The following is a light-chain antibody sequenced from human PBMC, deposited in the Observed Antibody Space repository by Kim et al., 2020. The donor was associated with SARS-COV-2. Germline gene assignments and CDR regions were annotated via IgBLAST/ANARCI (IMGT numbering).Light chain of an antibody. CDR1: SKDVGGYNY. V-gene: IGLV2-11*03. CDR3: CSYAGSYTV. Sequence: PGQSVHIPCTGNSKDVGGYNYVSWYQQHPGKAPKLMIYDVSNRPSGVPDRFSGSKYGNTASLTISGLQPEDEADYYCCSYAGSYTVFGGGTQLTVL. CDR2: DVS. J-gene: IGLJ2*01.